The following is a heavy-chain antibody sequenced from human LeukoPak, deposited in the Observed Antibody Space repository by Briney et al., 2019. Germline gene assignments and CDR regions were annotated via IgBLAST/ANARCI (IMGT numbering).Heavy chain of an antibody. D-gene: IGHD6-6*01. CDR3: ARFRGIAARPRGYFDY. J-gene: IGHJ4*02. CDR2: IYYSGST. CDR1: GGSISSSSYY. Sequence: SETLSLTCTVSGGSISSSSYYWGWIRQPPGKGLEWIGSIYYSGSTYYNPSLKSRVTISVDTSKNQFSLKLSSVTAADTAVYYCARFRGIAARPRGYFDYWGQGTLVTVSS. V-gene: IGHV4-39*01.